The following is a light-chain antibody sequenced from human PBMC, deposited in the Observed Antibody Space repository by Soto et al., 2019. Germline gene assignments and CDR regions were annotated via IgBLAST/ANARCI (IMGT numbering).Light chain of an antibody. V-gene: IGLV2-23*01. CDR3: CSYAGSSTLV. Sequence: SALTQPASVSGSPGQSITISCTGTSSDVGSYNLVSWYQQHPGKAPKLMIYDGSKRPSGVSNRFSGSKSGNTASLTISGLQAEDEADYYCCSYAGSSTLVFRTGTKLTVL. J-gene: IGLJ1*01. CDR2: DGS. CDR1: SSDVGSYNL.